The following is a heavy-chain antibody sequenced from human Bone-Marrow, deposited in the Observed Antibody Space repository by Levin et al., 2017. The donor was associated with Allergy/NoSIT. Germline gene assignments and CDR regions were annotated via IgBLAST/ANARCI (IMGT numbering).Heavy chain of an antibody. CDR3: AIPYSNTFSFDI. CDR2: LDARASSP. Sequence: SLKISCSGSGYRFPNYWISWVRQMPGKGLEWLGRLDARASSPPSLPSLPGPVTISTDKSVTTAYLQWSSLKASDTAIYYCAIPYSNTFSFDIWGQGTKVTVSS. D-gene: IGHD6-13*01. J-gene: IGHJ3*02. V-gene: IGHV5-10-1*01. CDR1: GYRFPNYW.